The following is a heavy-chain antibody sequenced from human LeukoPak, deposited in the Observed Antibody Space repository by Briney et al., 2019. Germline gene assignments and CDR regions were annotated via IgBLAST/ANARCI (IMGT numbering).Heavy chain of an antibody. V-gene: IGHV4-34*12. J-gene: IGHJ5*02. Sequence: SQTLSLTCAVYGGSFSGYYWSWIRQPPGKGLEWIGEIIHSGSTNYNPSLKSRVTISVDTSKNQFSLKLSSVTAADTAVYYCARDQGYCSGGSCYSGWFDPWGQGTLVTVSS. CDR1: GGSFSGYY. D-gene: IGHD2-15*01. CDR3: ARDQGYCSGGSCYSGWFDP. CDR2: IIHSGST.